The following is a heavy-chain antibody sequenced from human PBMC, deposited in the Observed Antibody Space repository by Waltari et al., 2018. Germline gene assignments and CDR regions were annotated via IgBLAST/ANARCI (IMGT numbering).Heavy chain of an antibody. D-gene: IGHD3-3*01. J-gene: IGHJ5*02. CDR2: IRHPGNT. V-gene: IGHV4-34*01. CDR3: TRGGNYDFWSHRPFVDP. CDR1: GASFSAYY. Sequence: QVQLQQWGDGLLKPSETLSPTRSVCGASFSAYYWGWVRHVPGKGPEWIGTIRHPGNTNYNPSLQSRVAISIDTSRNQFSLRVFSVTAADTGLYFCTRGGNYDFWSHRPFVDPWGQGTQVTVSS.